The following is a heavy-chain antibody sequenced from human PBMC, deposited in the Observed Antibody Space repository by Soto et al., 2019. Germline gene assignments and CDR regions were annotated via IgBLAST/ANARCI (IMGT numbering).Heavy chain of an antibody. CDR3: ATFCLTTDCPDS. J-gene: IGHJ5*01. D-gene: IGHD3-22*01. CDR1: GDTISTGGYT. Sequence: PSETLSLTCDVSGDTISTGGYTWAWIRQPPGKGLEWIGYMYYSGSTNYNPSLKSRVTISVDTSKNQFSLRLSSVTAADTGVYYCATFCLTTDCPDSWGQGTLVIVSS. CDR2: MYYSGST. V-gene: IGHV4-61*08.